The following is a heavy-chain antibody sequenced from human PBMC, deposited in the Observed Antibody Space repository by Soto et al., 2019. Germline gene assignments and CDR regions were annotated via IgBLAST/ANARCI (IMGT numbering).Heavy chain of an antibody. CDR3: ARDASGTMTMVTPRPDL. CDR1: GFTFSTCA. Sequence: EVQLLESGGGLVQSGGSLRLSCAASGFTFSTCAMSWVRQGPGKGLAWVSTISSSSSHIYYADSVKGRFTISRDNAKNSLSLQLNSLRAEDTAVYYCARDASGTMTMVTPRPDLWGQGTLVTVSS. D-gene: IGHD4-17*01. J-gene: IGHJ5*02. V-gene: IGHV3-21*01. CDR2: ISSSSSHI.